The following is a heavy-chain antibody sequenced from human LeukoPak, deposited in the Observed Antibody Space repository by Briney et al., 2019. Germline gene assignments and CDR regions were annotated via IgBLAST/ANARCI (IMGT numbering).Heavy chain of an antibody. J-gene: IGHJ6*03. D-gene: IGHD1-26*01. CDR1: GGSFSGYY. Sequence: TTSETLSLTCAVYGGSFSGYYWSWIRQPPGKGLEWIGEINHSGSTNYNPSLKSRVTISVDTSKNQFSLKLSSVTAADTAVYYCARGHSGGWYYYYYMDVWGKGTTVTVSS. V-gene: IGHV4-34*01. CDR2: INHSGST. CDR3: ARGHSGGWYYYYYMDV.